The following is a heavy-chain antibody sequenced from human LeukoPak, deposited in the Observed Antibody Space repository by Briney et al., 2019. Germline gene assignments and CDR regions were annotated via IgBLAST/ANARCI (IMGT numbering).Heavy chain of an antibody. J-gene: IGHJ4*02. V-gene: IGHV3-7*01. CDR1: AFTFSSYW. Sequence: GGSLRLSCAASAFTFSSYWMSWVRQAPGKGLEWVANINKEGSEKYYVDSVKGRFTISRDNAKNSLYLQMNSLRAEDTALYYCARGDKSSGWYFLDYWGRGTLVTVSS. CDR3: ARGDKSSGWYFLDY. CDR2: INKEGSEK. D-gene: IGHD6-19*01.